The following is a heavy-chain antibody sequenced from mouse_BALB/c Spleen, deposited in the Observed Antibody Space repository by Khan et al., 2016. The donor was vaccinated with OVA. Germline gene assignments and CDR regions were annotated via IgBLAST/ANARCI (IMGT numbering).Heavy chain of an antibody. CDR1: GDSITSGY. CDR2: MIFSGNT. J-gene: IGHJ3*01. V-gene: IGHV3-8*02. Sequence: EVELVESGPSLVKPSQTLSLTCSVTGDSITSGYWSWIRKFPGNKLEYMGYMIFSGNTYYNPSLKSRISITRHTSKNQYYLQLNSVTTEDTATYYCARSTYRYAFAYWGQGTLVTVSA. CDR3: ARSTYRYAFAY. D-gene: IGHD2-14*01.